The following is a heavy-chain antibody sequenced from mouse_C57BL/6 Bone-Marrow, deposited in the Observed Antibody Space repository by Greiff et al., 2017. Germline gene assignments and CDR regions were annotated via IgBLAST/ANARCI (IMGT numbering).Heavy chain of an antibody. Sequence: QVQLQQSGPELVKPGASVKISCKASGYTFTDYYINWVKQRPGQGLEWIGWIFPGSGSTYYNEKFKGKATLTVDKSSSTAYMLLSSLTSEDSAVYCCARSPIRGGWYLDVWGTGTTVTVSS. CDR2: IFPGSGST. CDR1: GYTFTDYY. CDR3: ARSPIRGGWYLDV. J-gene: IGHJ1*03. V-gene: IGHV1-75*01. D-gene: IGHD6-5*01.